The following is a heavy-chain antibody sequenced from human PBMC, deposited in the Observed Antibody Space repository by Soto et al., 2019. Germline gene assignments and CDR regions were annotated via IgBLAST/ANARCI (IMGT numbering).Heavy chain of an antibody. CDR1: GGSFSGYQ. V-gene: IGHV4-34*01. Sequence: QVQLQQWGAGLLKPSETLSLTCAVYGGSFSGYQWSWIRQTPGKGLEWIGEINDSGNINYNPSLKSRFTILLDTPKKQISLKLSSVTAADSAVYYCARGLILWFGELSRRGGYYYDMDVWGKGTTVTVSS. D-gene: IGHD3-10*01. J-gene: IGHJ6*03. CDR3: ARGLILWFGELSRRGGYYYDMDV. CDR2: INDSGNI.